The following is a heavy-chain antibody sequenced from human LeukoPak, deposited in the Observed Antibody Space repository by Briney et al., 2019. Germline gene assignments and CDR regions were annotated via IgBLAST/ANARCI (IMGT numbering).Heavy chain of an antibody. CDR1: GYTFTSYG. J-gene: IGHJ4*02. D-gene: IGHD3-10*01. Sequence: ASVKVSCKASGYTFTSYGISWVRQAPGQGLEWMGWISTYNGNTNYAQMLQGRITMITDTSTSTAYMELRSLRSDDTAVYYCERGKPVYFYGPGSYLASPFDSWGQGTLVTVSS. V-gene: IGHV1-18*01. CDR3: ERGKPVYFYGPGSYLASPFDS. CDR2: ISTYNGNT.